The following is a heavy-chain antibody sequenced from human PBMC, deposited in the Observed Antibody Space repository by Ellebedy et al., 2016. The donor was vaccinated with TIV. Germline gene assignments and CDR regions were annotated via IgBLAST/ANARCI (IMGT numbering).Heavy chain of an antibody. Sequence: GGSLRLXXAASGFTFSSYWMSWVRQAPGKGLEWVANIKQDGSEKYYVDSVKGRFTISRDNAKNSLYLQMNSLRDEDTAVYYCARDARGSNGYYYYMDVWGKGTTVTVSS. CDR1: GFTFSSYW. V-gene: IGHV3-7*01. D-gene: IGHD3-10*01. CDR2: IKQDGSEK. CDR3: ARDARGSNGYYYYMDV. J-gene: IGHJ6*03.